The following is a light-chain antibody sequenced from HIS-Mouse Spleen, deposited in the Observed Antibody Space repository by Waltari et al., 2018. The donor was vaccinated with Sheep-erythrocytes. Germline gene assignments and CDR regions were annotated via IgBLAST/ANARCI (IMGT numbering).Light chain of an antibody. J-gene: IGLJ1*01. CDR1: SIDAGGLNY. CDR2: DVS. V-gene: IGLV2-11*01. Sequence: QSALTQPRSVSGSPGQSVTTPCTGTSIDAGGLNYVSWYQQHPGKAPKLMIYDVSKRPSGVPDRFSGSKSGNTASLTISGLQAEDEADYYCCSYAGSYNHVFATGTKVTVL. CDR3: CSYAGSYNHV.